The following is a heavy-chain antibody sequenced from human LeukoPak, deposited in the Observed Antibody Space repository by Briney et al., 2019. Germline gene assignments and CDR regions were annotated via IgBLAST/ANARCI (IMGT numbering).Heavy chain of an antibody. CDR3: ARGKGYCSGGSCYYFYYYGMDV. CDR1: GFTFSSYA. J-gene: IGHJ6*02. Sequence: PGGSLRLSCAASGFTFSSYAMHWVRQAPGKGLEWVVVISYDGSNKYYADSVKGRFTISRDNSKNTLYLQMNSLRAEDTAVYYCARGKGYCSGGSCYYFYYYGMDVWGQGTTVTVSS. CDR2: ISYDGSNK. D-gene: IGHD2-15*01. V-gene: IGHV3-30-3*01.